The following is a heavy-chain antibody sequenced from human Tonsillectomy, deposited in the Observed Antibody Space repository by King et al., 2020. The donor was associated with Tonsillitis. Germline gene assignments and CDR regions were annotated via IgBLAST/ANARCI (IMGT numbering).Heavy chain of an antibody. CDR3: ARDYYDRSGNNWGFDP. J-gene: IGHJ5*02. Sequence: QLVQSGAEVKKPGASVKVSCKASGYTFTTYGISWVRQAPGQGLEWMGWISAYSGNTNYAQKLQGRVTMTTDTSTTTAYMELRSLRSDATAVYYCARDYYDRSGNNWGFDPWGQGTLVTVSS. CDR2: ISAYSGNT. D-gene: IGHD3-22*01. CDR1: GYTFTTYG. V-gene: IGHV1-18*01.